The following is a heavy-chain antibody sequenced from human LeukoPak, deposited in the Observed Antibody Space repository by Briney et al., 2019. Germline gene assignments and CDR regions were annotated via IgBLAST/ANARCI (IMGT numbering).Heavy chain of an antibody. CDR1: GFTFSSYA. CDR2: ISYDGSNK. V-gene: IGHV3-30*04. Sequence: GRSLRLSCAASGFTFSSYAMHWVRQAPGKGLEWVAVISYDGSNKYYADSVKGRFNICRDNSKNTLYMQMNSLRAEDTAVYYCATLPLTTLRWALDYWGQGTLVTVSS. J-gene: IGHJ4*02. D-gene: IGHD4-23*01. CDR3: ATLPLTTLRWALDY.